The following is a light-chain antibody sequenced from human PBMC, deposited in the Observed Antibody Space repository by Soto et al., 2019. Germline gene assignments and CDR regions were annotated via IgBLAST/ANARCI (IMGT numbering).Light chain of an antibody. CDR1: SSDIGGYKY. CDR2: EVS. CDR3: TSYSRYRVLV. Sequence: QSALTQPASVSGSLGQSITISCTGTSSDIGGYKYVSWYQQHPGKAPKLIIFEVSNRPSGVSDRFSGSNSGNTASLTISGLQAEDEADYYCTSYSRYRVLVFRGGTK. V-gene: IGLV2-14*01. J-gene: IGLJ3*02.